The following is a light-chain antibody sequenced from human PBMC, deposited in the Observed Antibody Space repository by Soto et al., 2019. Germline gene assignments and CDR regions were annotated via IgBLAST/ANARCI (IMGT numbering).Light chain of an antibody. Sequence: QSVLSQPASVSGSPGQSITISCTGTSSDVGGFEYVSWYQHQPGKAPKLIIYDVTKRPSGVSNRFSGSKSGNTASLTISGIQAEDEANYYCSSYTTSNTPLYVFGTGTKLTVL. V-gene: IGLV2-14*01. J-gene: IGLJ1*01. CDR2: DVT. CDR1: SSDVGGFEY. CDR3: SSYTTSNTPLYV.